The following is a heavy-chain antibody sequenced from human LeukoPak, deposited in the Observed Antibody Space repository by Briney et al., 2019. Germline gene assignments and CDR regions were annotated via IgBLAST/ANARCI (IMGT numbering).Heavy chain of an antibody. J-gene: IGHJ4*02. CDR1: GYTLTNYY. V-gene: IGHV1-2*02. CDR3: ARSAQCDY. CDR2: INPASGDT. Sequence: ASVKVSCKAHGYTLTNYYIHWVRQAPGQGLEWMGWINPASGDTNYAQRFLGRVTMTWDTSINTAYMELNRLKSNDTAVYYFARSAQCDYWGQGTLLTVSS.